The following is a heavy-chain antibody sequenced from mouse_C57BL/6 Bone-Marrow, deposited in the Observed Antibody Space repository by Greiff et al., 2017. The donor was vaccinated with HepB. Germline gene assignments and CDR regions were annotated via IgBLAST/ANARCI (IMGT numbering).Heavy chain of an antibody. D-gene: IGHD1-1*02. CDR1: GYTFTSYW. CDR2: IDPSDSYT. V-gene: IGHV1-59*01. J-gene: IGHJ4*01. CDR3: ARSVLSYAMDY. Sequence: QVQLQQPGAELVRPGTSVKLSCKASGYTFTSYWMHWVKQRPGQGLEWIGVIDPSDSYTNYNQKFKGKATLTVDTSSSTAYMELSSLTSEDSAVYYCARSVLSYAMDYWGQGTSVTVSS.